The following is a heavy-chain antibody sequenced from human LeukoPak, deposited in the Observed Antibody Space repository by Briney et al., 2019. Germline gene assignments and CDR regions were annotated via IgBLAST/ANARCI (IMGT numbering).Heavy chain of an antibody. J-gene: IGHJ6*03. CDR3: ARVSGSSSWPYYYYYYMDV. V-gene: IGHV4-39*07. CDR1: GGSISSSSYY. Sequence: SETPSLTCTVSGGSISSSSYYWGWIRQPPGKGLEWIGSIYYSGSTYYNPSLKSRVTISVDTSKNQFSLKLSSVTAADTAVYYCARVSGSSSWPYYYYYYMDVWGKGTTVTVSS. D-gene: IGHD6-13*01. CDR2: IYYSGST.